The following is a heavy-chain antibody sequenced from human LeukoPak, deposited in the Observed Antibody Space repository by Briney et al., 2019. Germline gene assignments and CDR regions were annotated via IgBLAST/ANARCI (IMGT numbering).Heavy chain of an antibody. D-gene: IGHD5-24*01. V-gene: IGHV4-61*02. CDR1: GGSISSGSYY. CDR2: IYTSGST. J-gene: IGHJ4*02. Sequence: PSETLSLTCNVSGGSISSGSYYWSWIRQPAGKGLEWIGRIYTSGSTNYNPSLKSRVTTSVDTSKNQFSLKLSSATAADTAVYYCAREKRRNGYNYLDYWGQGTLVTVSS. CDR3: AREKRRNGYNYLDY.